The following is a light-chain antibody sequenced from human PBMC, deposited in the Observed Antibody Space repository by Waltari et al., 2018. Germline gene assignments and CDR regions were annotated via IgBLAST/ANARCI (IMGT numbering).Light chain of an antibody. J-gene: IGKJ1*01. CDR1: KSVSRA. CDR2: GAS. Sequence: EIVLTQSPGTLSLSQGERATVSCRASKSVSRALAWYQQKPGQAPRLLIYGASTRATGIPDRFSGSGSGTDFSRTISRLEPDDFAVYYCQHYLRLPVTFGQGTTVEI. V-gene: IGKV3-20*01. CDR3: QHYLRLPVT.